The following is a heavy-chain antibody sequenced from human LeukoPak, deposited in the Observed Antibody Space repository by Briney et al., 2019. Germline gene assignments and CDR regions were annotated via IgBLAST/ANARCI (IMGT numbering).Heavy chain of an antibody. CDR1: GFTFSSYA. Sequence: PGGSLRLSCAASGFTFSSYAMSWIRQPPGKGLEWIGEINHSGIINYNPSLKSRVAISGDTSKNQFSLKLSSVTAADTAVYYCARGGLRFSNDWAQGTLVTVSS. D-gene: IGHD3-3*01. CDR2: INHSGII. J-gene: IGHJ4*02. CDR3: ARGGLRFSND. V-gene: IGHV4-34*01.